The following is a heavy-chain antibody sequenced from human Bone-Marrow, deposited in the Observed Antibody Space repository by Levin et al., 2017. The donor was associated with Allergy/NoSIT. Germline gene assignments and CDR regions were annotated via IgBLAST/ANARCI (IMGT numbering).Heavy chain of an antibody. CDR1: GFTFRSYA. CDR2: CSGRSDNT. D-gene: IGHD2-8*01. Sequence: GGSLRLSCEGSGFTFRSYAMNWVRQVPGKGLEWVAGCSGRSDNTVYADAVKGRFTISRDNSKKTVSLQMTSLRVEDTTVYYCEKDSTMDINRDWYFDLWGRGTQVSVSS. CDR3: EKDSTMDINRDWYFDL. V-gene: IGHV3-23*01. J-gene: IGHJ2*01.